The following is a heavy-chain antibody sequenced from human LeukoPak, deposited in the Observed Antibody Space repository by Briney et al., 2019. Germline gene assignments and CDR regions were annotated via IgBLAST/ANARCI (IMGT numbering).Heavy chain of an antibody. CDR1: GYSFTSYW. D-gene: IGHD3-10*01. V-gene: IGHV5-51*01. J-gene: IGHJ5*02. CDR2: IYPGDSDT. Sequence: RGESLKISCKGSGYSFTSYWIGWVCQMPGKGLEWMGIIYPGDSDTRYSPSFQGQVTISADKSISTAYLQWSSLKASDTAMYYCARFRRITGSPNWFDPWGQGTLVTVSS. CDR3: ARFRRITGSPNWFDP.